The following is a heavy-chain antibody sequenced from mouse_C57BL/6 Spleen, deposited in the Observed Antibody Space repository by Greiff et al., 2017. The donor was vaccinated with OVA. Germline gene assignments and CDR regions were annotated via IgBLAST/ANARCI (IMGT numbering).Heavy chain of an antibody. CDR1: GYTFTSYW. J-gene: IGHJ4*01. V-gene: IGHV1-69*01. Sequence: QVQLQQPGAELVMPGASVKLSCKASGYTFTSYWMHWVKQRPGQGLEWIGEIDPSDSYTNYNQKFKGKSTLTVDKSSSTAYMQLSSLTSEDSAVYYCAKWDKAMDYWGQGTSVTVSS. D-gene: IGHD3-3*01. CDR2: IDPSDSYT. CDR3: AKWDKAMDY.